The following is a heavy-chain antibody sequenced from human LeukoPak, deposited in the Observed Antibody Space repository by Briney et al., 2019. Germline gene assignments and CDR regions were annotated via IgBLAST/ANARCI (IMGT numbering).Heavy chain of an antibody. Sequence: SETLSLTCAVSGYSISSSNWWGWIRQPPGKGREWIGYIYNSGSTYYNPSLKSRVTMSVDTSKNQFSLKLSSVTAVDTAVYYCARTQSGSYYVFDYWGQGTLVTVSS. V-gene: IGHV4-28*01. CDR3: ARTQSGSYYVFDY. CDR2: IYNSGST. J-gene: IGHJ4*02. CDR1: GYSISSSNW. D-gene: IGHD1-26*01.